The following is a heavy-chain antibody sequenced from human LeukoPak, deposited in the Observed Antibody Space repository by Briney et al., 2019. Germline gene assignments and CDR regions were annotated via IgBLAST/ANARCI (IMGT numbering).Heavy chain of an antibody. D-gene: IGHD5-12*01. CDR1: GYSFTSYW. V-gene: IGHV5-51*07. CDR2: IYPGDSDT. Sequence: GESLKISCKGSGYSFTSYWIGWVHQMPGKGLEWMGIIYPGDSDTRYSPSFQGQVTISADKSISTAYLQWSSLKASDTAMYYCARQGGYSGYDWITADGWVYNWFDPWGQGTLVTVSS. J-gene: IGHJ5*02. CDR3: ARQGGYSGYDWITADGWVYNWFDP.